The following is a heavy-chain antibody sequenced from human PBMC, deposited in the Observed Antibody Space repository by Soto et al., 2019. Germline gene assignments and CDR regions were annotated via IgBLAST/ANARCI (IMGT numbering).Heavy chain of an antibody. CDR3: ARLRSYYYMDV. Sequence: SETLSLTCTVSGGSISSYYWSWIRQPPGKGLEWIGYIYYSGSTNYNPSLKSRVTISVDTSKNQFSLKLSSVTAADTAVYYCARLRSYYYMDVWGKGTTVTVSS. CDR2: IYYSGST. CDR1: GGSISSYY. V-gene: IGHV4-59*08. J-gene: IGHJ6*03.